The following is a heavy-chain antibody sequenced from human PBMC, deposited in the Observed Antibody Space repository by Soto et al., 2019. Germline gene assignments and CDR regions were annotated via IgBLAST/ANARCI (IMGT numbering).Heavy chain of an antibody. CDR2: IYWDDDK. V-gene: IGHV2-5*02. CDR3: ALMVGSSSHYYFDS. Sequence: QITLKESGPTLVKSTQTLTLTCSFSGFSFSTYGTGVGWIRQPPGKALEYLALIYWDDDKHYSPSLKNRLTITKATSKAQVVLTTTNMDPVDTATYYCALMVGSSSHYYFDSWGQGTLVTVSS. D-gene: IGHD6-6*01. CDR1: GFSFSTYGTG. J-gene: IGHJ4*02.